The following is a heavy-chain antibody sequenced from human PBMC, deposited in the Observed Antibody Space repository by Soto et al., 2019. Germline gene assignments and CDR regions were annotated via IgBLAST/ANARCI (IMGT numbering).Heavy chain of an antibody. CDR1: GGTFNTYA. J-gene: IGHJ4*02. D-gene: IGHD3-16*02. CDR2: IFPMFDVP. CDR3: ARSVGSGGVIGGFDY. V-gene: IGHV1-69*19. Sequence: QVQLVQSGPEMKKPGSAVKVSCNASGGTFNTYAMNWVRQVPGQGLEWMGGIFPMFDVPRYAQKFQGRVTITLDESSTTAYMDLSSLRFDDTAVYYCARSVGSGGVIGGFDYWGQGTLVSV.